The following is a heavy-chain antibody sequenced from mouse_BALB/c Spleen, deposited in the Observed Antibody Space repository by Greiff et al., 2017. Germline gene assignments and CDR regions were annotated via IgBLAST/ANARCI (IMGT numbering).Heavy chain of an antibody. CDR3: AKGDGHYYAMDY. J-gene: IGHJ4*01. Sequence: QVQLQQSGAELMKPGASVKISCKATGYTFSSYWIEWVKQRPGHGLEWIGEILPGSGSTNYNEKFKGKATLTADTSSNTAYMQLSSLTSEDSAVYYCAKGDGHYYAMDYWGQGTSVTVSS. D-gene: IGHD2-3*01. V-gene: IGHV1-9*01. CDR1: GYTFSSYW. CDR2: ILPGSGST.